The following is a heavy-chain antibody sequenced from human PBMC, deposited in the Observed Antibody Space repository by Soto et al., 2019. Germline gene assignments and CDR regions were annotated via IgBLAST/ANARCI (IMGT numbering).Heavy chain of an antibody. V-gene: IGHV4-31*03. J-gene: IGHJ3*02. D-gene: IGHD4-17*01. CDR1: GGSISSGGYY. CDR2: IYYSGST. Sequence: QVQLQESGPGLVKPSQTLSLTCTVSGGSISSGGYYWSWIRQHPGKGLEWIGYIYYSGSTYYNPSIKRRITISVNTAKKQVSLKLSSVTAAATAVYYCAREEDYGDYRPGIGAFDIWGQGTMVTVSS. CDR3: AREEDYGDYRPGIGAFDI.